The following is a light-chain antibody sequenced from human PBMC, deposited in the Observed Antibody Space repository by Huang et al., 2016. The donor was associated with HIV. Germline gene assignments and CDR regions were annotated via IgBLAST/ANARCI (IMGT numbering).Light chain of an antibody. CDR2: AAS. Sequence: IQLTQSPSSLSASVGDRVNIPCRASQDISSFLAWYQQKPGQAPKLLIYAASTLQSGVTSRFSGSGCGPDFTLTISSLQPEDFAIYYCQQLKSYPYTFGQGTRLEIK. CDR1: QDISSF. CDR3: QQLKSYPYT. J-gene: IGKJ2*01. V-gene: IGKV1-9*01.